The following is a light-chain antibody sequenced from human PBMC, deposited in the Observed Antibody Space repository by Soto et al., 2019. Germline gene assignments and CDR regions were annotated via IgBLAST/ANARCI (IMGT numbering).Light chain of an antibody. CDR3: AAWDDSLNRYV. J-gene: IGLJ1*01. CDR1: TSNIRSNT. V-gene: IGLV1-44*01. CDR2: NNN. Sequence: QSALSQPPSASATPGQEVPISCSGNTSNIRSNTVNWYQQLPGTAPKLLIYNNNQRPSGVPDRFSGSKSGTSASLAIGGLQSVDEADYYCAAWDDSLNRYVFCTGTEVAVL.